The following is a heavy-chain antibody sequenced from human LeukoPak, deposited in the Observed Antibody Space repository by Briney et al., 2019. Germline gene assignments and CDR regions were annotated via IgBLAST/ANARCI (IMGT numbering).Heavy chain of an antibody. J-gene: IGHJ4*02. D-gene: IGHD3-10*01. CDR2: IIPILGIA. V-gene: IGHV1-69*04. CDR1: GGTFSSYA. CDR3: ARDQGRGSDDY. Sequence: ASVKVSCKASGGTFSSYAIIWVRQAPGQGLEWMGRIIPILGIANYAQKFQGRVTITADKSTSTAYMELSSLRSEDTAVYYCARDQGRGSDDYWGQGTLVTVSS.